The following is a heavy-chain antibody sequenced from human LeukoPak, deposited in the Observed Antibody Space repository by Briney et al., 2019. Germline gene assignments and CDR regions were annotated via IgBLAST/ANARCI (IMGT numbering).Heavy chain of an antibody. CDR2: ISGDGGST. V-gene: IGHV3-43*02. Sequence: GGSLRLSCAASGFTFDDYAMHWLRQAPGKGLEWVSLISGDGGSTYYADSVKGRFTISRDNSKNSLYLQMNSLRTEDTALYYCAKDIGGYSYGFGYGMDVWGQGTTVTVSS. CDR3: AKDIGGYSYGFGYGMDV. J-gene: IGHJ6*02. D-gene: IGHD5-18*01. CDR1: GFTFDDYA.